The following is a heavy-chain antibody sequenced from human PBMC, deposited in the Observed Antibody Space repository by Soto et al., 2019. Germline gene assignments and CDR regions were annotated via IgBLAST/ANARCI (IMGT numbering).Heavy chain of an antibody. CDR2: IGSSGNDI. Sequence: EGQLVQSGGGLVKPGGSLRLSCTASGFSFYAYYMNWIRQAPGKGLEWVSSIGSSGNDIQYEDSVKGRFTISRDNAKNSLFLHMTRLRAENTAVYYCARGGWYQLSLGSYWGQGALVSVS. CDR3: ARGGWYQLSLGSY. CDR1: GFSFYAYY. V-gene: IGHV3-21*06. D-gene: IGHD2-2*01. J-gene: IGHJ4*02.